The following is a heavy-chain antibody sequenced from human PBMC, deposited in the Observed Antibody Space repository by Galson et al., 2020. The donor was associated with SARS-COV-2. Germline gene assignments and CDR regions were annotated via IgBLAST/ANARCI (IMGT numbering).Heavy chain of an antibody. V-gene: IGHV4-39*01. D-gene: IGHD1-20*01. Sequence: SETLSLTCTVSGDSISSSSHYWGWSRQPPGEGLEWIGTIYYTGRTYYNPSLKSRVTISVDTPKNQFSLKLNSVTAADTAIYYCARLQMYTPGDYWGQGTLVTVSS. CDR1: GDSISSSSHY. J-gene: IGHJ4*02. CDR2: IYYTGRT. CDR3: ARLQMYTPGDY.